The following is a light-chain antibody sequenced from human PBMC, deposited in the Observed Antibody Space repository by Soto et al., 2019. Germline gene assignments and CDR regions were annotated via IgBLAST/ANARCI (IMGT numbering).Light chain of an antibody. CDR2: EGS. J-gene: IGLJ3*02. CDR3: CSYTSSTTWV. CDR1: SIDVGSYNF. V-gene: IGLV2-23*01. Sequence: QSALTQPASVSGSPGQSITISCTGTSIDVGSYNFVSWYQQHPGKAPKLMIYEGSKRPSGVSNRFSGSKSGNTASLTISGLQAEDEADYYCCSYTSSTTWVFGGRTKVTVL.